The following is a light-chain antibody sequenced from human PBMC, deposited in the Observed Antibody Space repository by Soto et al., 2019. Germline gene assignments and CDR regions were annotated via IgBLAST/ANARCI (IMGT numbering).Light chain of an antibody. J-gene: IGKJ1*01. Sequence: EIVLTQSPGTLSLSPGDRATLSCRASQSVPSNYVAWYQQKSGQAPRPLMFGASIRAAGVPDRFSGSGSGTDFTLTISRLEPEDFALYHCQQYGSSTTFGQGTKVEI. CDR3: QQYGSSTT. CDR1: QSVPSNY. V-gene: IGKV3-20*01. CDR2: GAS.